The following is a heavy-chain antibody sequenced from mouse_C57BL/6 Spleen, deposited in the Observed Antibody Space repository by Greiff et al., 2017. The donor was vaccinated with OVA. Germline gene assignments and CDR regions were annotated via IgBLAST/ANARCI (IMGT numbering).Heavy chain of an antibody. CDR2: ISNGGGST. J-gene: IGHJ4*01. Sequence: EVKLEESGGGLVQPGGSLKLSCAASGFTFSDYYMYWVRQTPEKRLEWVAYISNGGGSTYYPDTVKGRFTISRDNAKNTLYLQMSRLKSEDTAMYYCARRPYYAMDYWGQGTSVTVSS. V-gene: IGHV5-12*01. CDR1: GFTFSDYY. CDR3: ARRPYYAMDY.